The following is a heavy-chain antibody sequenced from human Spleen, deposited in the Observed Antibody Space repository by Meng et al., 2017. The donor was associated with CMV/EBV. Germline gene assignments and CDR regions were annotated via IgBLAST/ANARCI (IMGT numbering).Heavy chain of an antibody. V-gene: IGHV3-21*01. Sequence: GESLKISCAASGFTFSRYPMNWVRQAPGKGLEWVSSISGTSGHRNYADSVKGRFTISRDNAKNSLYLQMNSLRAEDTAVYYCARDRLVKDFWEDDYSHGMDVWGQGTTVTVSS. D-gene: IGHD3-3*01. CDR3: ARDRLVKDFWEDDYSHGMDV. CDR2: ISGTSGHR. CDR1: GFTFSRYP. J-gene: IGHJ6*02.